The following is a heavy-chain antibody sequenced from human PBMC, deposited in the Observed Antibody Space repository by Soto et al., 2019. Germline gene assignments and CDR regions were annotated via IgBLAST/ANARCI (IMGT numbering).Heavy chain of an antibody. Sequence: GGSLRLSCAASGFTFSSYAMHWVRQAPGKGLEWVAVISYDGSNKYYADSVKGRFTISRDNSKNTLYLQMNSLRAEDTAVYYCATVFDLWGQGTLVTVSS. CDR3: ATVFDL. J-gene: IGHJ5*02. V-gene: IGHV3-30-3*01. CDR1: GFTFSSYA. CDR2: ISYDGSNK. D-gene: IGHD4-17*01.